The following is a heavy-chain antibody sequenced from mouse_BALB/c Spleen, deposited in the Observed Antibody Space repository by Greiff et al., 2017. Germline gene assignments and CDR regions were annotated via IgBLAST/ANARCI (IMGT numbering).Heavy chain of an antibody. D-gene: IGHD1-1*01. V-gene: IGHV1S81*02. J-gene: IGHJ2*01. CDR3: TRQVAGDY. CDR1: GYTFTSYY. CDR2: INPSNGGT. Sequence: QVQLKQSGAELVKPGASVKLSCKASGYTFTSYYMYWVKQRPGQGLEWIGEINPSNGGTNFNEKFKSKATLTVDKSSSTAYMQLSSLTSEDSAVYYCTRQVAGDYWGQGTTLTVSS.